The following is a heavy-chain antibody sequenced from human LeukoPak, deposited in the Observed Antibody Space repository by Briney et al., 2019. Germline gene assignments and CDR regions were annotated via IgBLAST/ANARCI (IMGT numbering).Heavy chain of an antibody. CDR2: IRSKAYGGTT. D-gene: IGHD3-9*01. Sequence: GGSLRLSCTASGFTFGDYAMSWVRQAPGKGLEWVGFIRSKAYGGTTEYAASVKGRSTISRDDSKSIAYLQMNSLKTEDTAMYYCTKLRYFDWVTGPSYFDYWGQGTLVTVSS. V-gene: IGHV3-49*04. CDR3: TKLRYFDWVTGPSYFDY. J-gene: IGHJ4*02. CDR1: GFTFGDYA.